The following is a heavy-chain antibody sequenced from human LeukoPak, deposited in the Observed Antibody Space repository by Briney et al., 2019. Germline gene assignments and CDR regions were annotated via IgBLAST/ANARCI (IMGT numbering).Heavy chain of an antibody. CDR2: IAANGNDK. J-gene: IGHJ4*02. Sequence: GGSLRLSCAASGFTFRRYWMAWVRQAPGRGLEWVATIAANGNDKDYEDALQGRFTISRDNARNSLSLRIDSLRAEDTAQYYCARGVFFQFDNWGQGALVTVSS. CDR1: GFTFRRYW. V-gene: IGHV3-7*03. CDR3: ARGVFFQFDN.